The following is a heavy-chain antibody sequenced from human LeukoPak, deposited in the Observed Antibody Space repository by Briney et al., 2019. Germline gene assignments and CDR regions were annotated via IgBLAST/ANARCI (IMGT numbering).Heavy chain of an antibody. CDR3: ARFLYSSGFFHFDY. CDR2: IYPGDSDS. Sequence: GESLKISCKGFSYTFTNYWIGWVRQMPGKGLEWLGIIYPGDSDSRYSPSFQGQVTISADKSISTAYLQWSSLKASDTAIYYCARFLYSSGFFHFDYWGQGTQVTVYS. CDR1: SYTFTNYW. J-gene: IGHJ4*02. D-gene: IGHD6-19*01. V-gene: IGHV5-51*01.